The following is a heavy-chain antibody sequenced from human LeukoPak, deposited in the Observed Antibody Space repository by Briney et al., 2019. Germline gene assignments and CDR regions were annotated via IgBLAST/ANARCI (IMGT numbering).Heavy chain of an antibody. J-gene: IGHJ4*02. Sequence: SQTLSLTCAVSGGSISSGGYSWSWIRQPPGKGLEWIGYIYHSGSTYYNPSLKSRVTISVDRSKNQFSLKLSSVTAADTAVYYCARDRNGYLDYWGQGTLVTVSS. CDR3: ARDRNGYLDY. CDR2: IYHSGST. CDR1: GGSISSGGYS. V-gene: IGHV4-30-2*01. D-gene: IGHD1-1*01.